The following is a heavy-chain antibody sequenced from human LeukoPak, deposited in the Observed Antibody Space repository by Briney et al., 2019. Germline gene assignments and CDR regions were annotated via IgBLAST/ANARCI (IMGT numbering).Heavy chain of an antibody. CDR3: AKGGTDFDI. CDR2: IYHSGST. D-gene: IGHD1-26*01. V-gene: IGHV4-30-2*01. J-gene: IGHJ3*02. Sequence: SQTLSLTCAVSGGSISSGHSSWNWFRQPPGNGLEWIGYIYHSGSTYYNPSLKSRVAISVDRSKNQFSLKLRSVTAADTALYYCAKGGTDFDIWGQGTMVTVSS. CDR1: GGSISSGHSS.